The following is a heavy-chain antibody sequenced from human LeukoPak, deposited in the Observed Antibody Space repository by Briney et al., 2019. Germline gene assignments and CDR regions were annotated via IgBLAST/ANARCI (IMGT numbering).Heavy chain of an antibody. J-gene: IGHJ5*02. CDR2: ISGRGSST. V-gene: IGHV3-23*01. Sequence: PGGSLRLSCAASGFTFSNYAMTWVRQAPGKGLEWVSAISGRGSSTYYADSVKGRFTISRDNSKNTLYLQMNSLRAEDTAVYYCAKVYGSGSYSSEPNWFDPWGQGTLVTVSS. CDR1: GFTFSNYA. D-gene: IGHD3-10*01. CDR3: AKVYGSGSYSSEPNWFDP.